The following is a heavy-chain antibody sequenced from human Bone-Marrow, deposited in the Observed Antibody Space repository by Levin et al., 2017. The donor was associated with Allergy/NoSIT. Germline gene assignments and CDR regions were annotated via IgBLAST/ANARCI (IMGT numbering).Heavy chain of an antibody. CDR3: ARHSYFHDSSGSYYDFDY. CDR2: IYHIGTS. Sequence: SETLSLTCTVSGGSITSTNFYWGWIRQPPGKGLEWIGSIYHIGTSYCNPSLKSRVTMSVDTSTNQFSLHLSPVTAADTAVYYCARHSYFHDSSGSYYDFDYWGQGTLVTVSS. D-gene: IGHD3-22*01. CDR1: GGSITSTNFY. J-gene: IGHJ4*02. V-gene: IGHV4-39*01.